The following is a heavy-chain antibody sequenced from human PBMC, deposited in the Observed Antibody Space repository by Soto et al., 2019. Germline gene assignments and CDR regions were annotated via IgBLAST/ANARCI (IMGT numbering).Heavy chain of an antibody. CDR2: ITGSGDNT. D-gene: IGHD6-19*01. CDR3: AKDRAALAPRVRFDP. V-gene: IGHV3-23*01. Sequence: EVQLLESGGGLVQPGTSLRLSCAASGFTSSGFTFSSYAMSWVRQAPGKGLEWVSSITGSGDNTYYADSVKGRFTTSRVNPKNTLFLQMNSLRAEDTAVYYGAKDRAALAPRVRFDPWGQGTLVTVSS. CDR1: GFTFSSYA. J-gene: IGHJ5*02.